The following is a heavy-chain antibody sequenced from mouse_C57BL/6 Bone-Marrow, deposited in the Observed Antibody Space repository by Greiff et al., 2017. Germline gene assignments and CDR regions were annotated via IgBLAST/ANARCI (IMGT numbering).Heavy chain of an antibody. D-gene: IGHD4-1*01. CDR1: GYAFTNYL. Sequence: VQLQESGAELVRPGTSVKVSCKASGYAFTNYLIEWVKQRPGQGLEWIGVINPGSGGTNYNEKFKGKATLTADKSSSTAYMQLSSLTSEDSAVCFCARMGPYYFDYWGQGTTLTVSS. CDR2: INPGSGGT. CDR3: ARMGPYYFDY. J-gene: IGHJ2*01. V-gene: IGHV1-54*01.